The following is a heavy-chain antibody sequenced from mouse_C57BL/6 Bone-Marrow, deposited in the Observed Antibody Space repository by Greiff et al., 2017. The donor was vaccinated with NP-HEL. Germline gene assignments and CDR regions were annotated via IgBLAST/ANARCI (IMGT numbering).Heavy chain of an antibody. D-gene: IGHD1-1*01. CDR2: ISYDGST. Sequence: VQLKESGPGLVKPSQSLSLTCSVTGYSITSGYYWNWIRQFPGNKLEWMGYISYDGSTNYNPSLKNRISITRDTSTNQFFLKLNSVTTEDTATYYCARGGFITTVWDYWGQGTTLTVSS. CDR3: ARGGFITTVWDY. J-gene: IGHJ2*01. V-gene: IGHV3-6*01. CDR1: GYSITSGYY.